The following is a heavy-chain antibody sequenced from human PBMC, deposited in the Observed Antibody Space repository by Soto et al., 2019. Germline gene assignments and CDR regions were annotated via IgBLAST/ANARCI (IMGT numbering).Heavy chain of an antibody. J-gene: IGHJ5*02. CDR3: ARGGGDERSGCWFDP. V-gene: IGHV4-39*01. CDR1: GGSISSSSYY. Sequence: SETLSLTCTVSGGSISSSSYYWGWIRQPPGKGLEWIGSIYYSGSTYYNPSLKSRVTISVDTSKNQFSLKLGSVTAADTAVYYCARGGGDERSGCWFDPWGQGTLVTVSS. D-gene: IGHD6-19*01. CDR2: IYYSGST.